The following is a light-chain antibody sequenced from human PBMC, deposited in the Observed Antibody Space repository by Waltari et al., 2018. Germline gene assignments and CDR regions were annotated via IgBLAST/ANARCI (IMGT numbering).Light chain of an antibody. CDR2: GAS. V-gene: IGKV3-20*01. Sequence: EIVLTQSPGILSLSPGERATFSCRASQSVSRALAWYQQKPGQAPRLLIYGASSRAAGIPERFSGGGSGTDFSLTISRLEPEDFAVYYCQHYVRLPATFGQGTKVEIK. CDR1: QSVSRA. CDR3: QHYVRLPAT. J-gene: IGKJ1*01.